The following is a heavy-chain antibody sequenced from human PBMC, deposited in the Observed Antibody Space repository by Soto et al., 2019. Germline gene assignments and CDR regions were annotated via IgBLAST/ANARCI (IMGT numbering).Heavy chain of an antibody. CDR2: ITPYNDYT. J-gene: IGHJ6*02. V-gene: IGHV1-18*01. CDR3: ARGGYYDNTWGKLSHYGLDV. CDR1: GYTFIRYG. Sequence: QVQLVQSAGEVKKPGASVKVSCKASGYTFIRYGITWVRQAPGQGLEWMGWITPYNDYTIYAQKLQGRVTMTTDTFTSTVYLDLRSLNSEDTAVDYGARGGYYDNTWGKLSHYGLDVWGQGTSVTVSS. D-gene: IGHD3-16*01.